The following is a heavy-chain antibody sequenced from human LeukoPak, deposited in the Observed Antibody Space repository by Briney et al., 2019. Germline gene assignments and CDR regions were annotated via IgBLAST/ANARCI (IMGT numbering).Heavy chain of an antibody. Sequence: GGSLRLSCAASGFTFSSYAMSWVRQAPGKGLEWVSAISGSGGSTYYADSVKGRFTISRDNSKNTLYLHMNSLRAEDTAVYYCAKAPYGLNWFDPWGQGTLVTVSS. J-gene: IGHJ5*02. D-gene: IGHD3/OR15-3a*01. CDR1: GFTFSSYA. CDR3: AKAPYGLNWFDP. V-gene: IGHV3-23*01. CDR2: ISGSGGST.